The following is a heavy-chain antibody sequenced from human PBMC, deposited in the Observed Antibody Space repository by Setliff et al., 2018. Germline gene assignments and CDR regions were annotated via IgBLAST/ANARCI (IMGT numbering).Heavy chain of an antibody. CDR2: ISIDGSST. J-gene: IGHJ3*02. CDR3: ARPFGVHTAVDI. CDR1: GITISSYW. Sequence: GGSLRLSCAASGITISSYWMHWVRQAPGKGPVWVSYISIDGSSTEYAGSVKGRFTISRDNTKNTVYLQMNSLRVEDTAVYYCARPFGVHTAVDIWDQGTMVTVSS. V-gene: IGHV3-74*01. D-gene: IGHD3-3*01.